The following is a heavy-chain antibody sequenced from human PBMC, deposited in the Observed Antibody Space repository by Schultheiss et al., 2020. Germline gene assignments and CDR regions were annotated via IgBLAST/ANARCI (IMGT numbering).Heavy chain of an antibody. D-gene: IGHD7-27*01. Sequence: ASVKVSCKASGYTFTSYYIHWVRQAPGQGLEWLGRITARDGSTTYAEKFQGRVTLTRDTSTRTVYMELSSLRSEETAVYYCARELRGTGDGNWFDPWGQGTLVTVAA. CDR1: GYTFTSYY. V-gene: IGHV1-46*01. J-gene: IGHJ5*02. CDR3: ARELRGTGDGNWFDP. CDR2: ITARDGST.